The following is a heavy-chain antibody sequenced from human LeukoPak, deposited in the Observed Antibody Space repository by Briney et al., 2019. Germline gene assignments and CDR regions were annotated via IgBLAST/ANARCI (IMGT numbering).Heavy chain of an antibody. J-gene: IGHJ3*02. CDR1: GFTFSGYA. CDR2: IFASGSTT. CDR3: ARDPYRFAFDI. D-gene: IGHD1-26*01. V-gene: IGHV3-23*03. Sequence: GGSLRLSCAASGFTFSGYAMNWVRQAPGKGLEWVSLIFASGSTTKYADSVKGRFTISRDNSKNTLYLQMNSLRAEDTAVYYCARDPYRFAFDIWGQGTVVLVSS.